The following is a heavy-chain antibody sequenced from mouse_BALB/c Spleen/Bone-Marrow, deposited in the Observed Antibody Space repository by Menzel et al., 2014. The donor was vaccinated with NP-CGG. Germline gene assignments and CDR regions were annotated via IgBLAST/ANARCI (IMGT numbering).Heavy chain of an antibody. CDR2: INPSTGYT. J-gene: IGHJ4*01. Sequence: VQLQQSGAELAKPGASVKMSCKASGYTFTSYWMYWIKQRPGQGLEWIGYINPSTGYTEYNQKFKDKATLTADKSSNTAYMQLSRLTSEDSAVYYCARKGYGNYHYYAMDYWGQGTSVTVSS. V-gene: IGHV1-7*01. CDR1: GYTFTSYW. D-gene: IGHD2-1*01. CDR3: ARKGYGNYHYYAMDY.